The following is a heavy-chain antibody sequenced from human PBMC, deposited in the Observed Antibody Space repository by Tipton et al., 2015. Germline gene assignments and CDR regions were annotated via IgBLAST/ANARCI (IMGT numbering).Heavy chain of an antibody. CDR3: ARDAWAGDTRGFYYIY. CDR1: GGSFSDYY. Sequence: TLSLTCTVSGGSFSDYYWGWIRQPPGKGLEWIGSISHSGNTYYNPSLKSRVTMSRDTSKNQFSLKLTSVTAADTAVYYCARDAWAGDTRGFYYIYWGRGTLVSVSS. D-gene: IGHD3-22*01. V-gene: IGHV4-38-2*02. CDR2: ISHSGNT. J-gene: IGHJ4*02.